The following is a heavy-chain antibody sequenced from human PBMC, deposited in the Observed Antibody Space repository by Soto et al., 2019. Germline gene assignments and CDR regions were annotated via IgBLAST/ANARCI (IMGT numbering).Heavy chain of an antibody. CDR3: ARDYRSFDY. CDR1: GYTFTSYD. V-gene: IGHV1-8*01. Sequence: GASVKVSCKASGYTFTSYDINWVRQATGQRLEWMGWMNPSNGNTGYAQKFQGRVTITRDTSASTAYMELSSLRSEDTAVYYCARDYRSFDYWGQGTLVTVSS. CDR2: MNPSNGNT. J-gene: IGHJ4*02. D-gene: IGHD1-26*01.